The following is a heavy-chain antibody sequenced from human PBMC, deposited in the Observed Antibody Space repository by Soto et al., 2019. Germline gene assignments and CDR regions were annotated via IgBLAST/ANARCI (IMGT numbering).Heavy chain of an antibody. Sequence: GESLKISCAASGFTFSSYAMSWVRQAPGKGLEWVSAISGSGGSTYYADSVKGRFTISRDKSKNTLHLQMNSLRAEDTAVYYCAKREILTGYDDFDYWGQGTLVTVSS. V-gene: IGHV3-23*01. CDR3: AKREILTGYDDFDY. CDR1: GFTFSSYA. D-gene: IGHD3-9*01. J-gene: IGHJ4*02. CDR2: ISGSGGST.